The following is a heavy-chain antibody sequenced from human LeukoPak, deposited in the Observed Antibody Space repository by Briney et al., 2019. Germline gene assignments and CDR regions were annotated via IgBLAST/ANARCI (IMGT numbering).Heavy chain of an antibody. Sequence: GGSLRLSCAASGFTFSSYAMSWVRQAPGKGLEWVSVISGSGGSTYYADSVKGRFTISRDNSKNTLYLQMNSLRAEDTAVYYCARVLIGGGRSFDYWGQGTLVTVSS. CDR3: ARVLIGGGRSFDY. J-gene: IGHJ4*02. D-gene: IGHD2-15*01. CDR1: GFTFSSYA. CDR2: ISGSGGST. V-gene: IGHV3-23*01.